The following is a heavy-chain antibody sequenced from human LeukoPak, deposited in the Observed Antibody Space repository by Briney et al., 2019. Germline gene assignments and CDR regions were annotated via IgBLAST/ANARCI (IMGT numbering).Heavy chain of an antibody. CDR2: IDGDESGT. Sequence: GGSLRLSCAASGFIFNNHWMHWVRQTPGEGLVWVARIDGDESGTIYADSVKGRFTISRDTAKNTLYLQMSRLRAEDTAVYYCARGRPHGNDYWGQGTLVTVSS. V-gene: IGHV3-74*01. CDR3: ARGRPHGNDY. J-gene: IGHJ4*02. CDR1: GFIFNNHW. D-gene: IGHD4-23*01.